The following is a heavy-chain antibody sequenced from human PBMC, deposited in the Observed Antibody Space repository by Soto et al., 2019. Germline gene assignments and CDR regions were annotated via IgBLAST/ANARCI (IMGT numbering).Heavy chain of an antibody. CDR1: GFTFSSYW. CDR2: IKQDGSEQ. Sequence: GGSLRLSCAASGFTFSSYWMSWVRQVPGKGLEWVANIKQDGSEQYYVDPVMGRFTISRDNAKNSLYLQMNSLRAEDTAVYYCATSRSFDYWGQGALVTVSS. J-gene: IGHJ4*02. D-gene: IGHD3-10*01. V-gene: IGHV3-7*02. CDR3: ATSRSFDY.